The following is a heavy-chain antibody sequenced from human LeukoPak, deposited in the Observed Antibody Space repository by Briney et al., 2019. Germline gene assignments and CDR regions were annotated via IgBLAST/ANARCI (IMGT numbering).Heavy chain of an antibody. V-gene: IGHV4-38-2*02. CDR1: GYSISSGYY. Sequence: SETLSLTCTVSGYSISSGYYWGWIRQPPGKGLEWIGIIYHSGSTYYNPSLKSRVTISVDTSKNQFSLKLSSVTAADTAVYYCARAIEVGAMTPFDYWGQGTLVTVSS. D-gene: IGHD1-26*01. CDR3: ARAIEVGAMTPFDY. CDR2: IYHSGST. J-gene: IGHJ4*02.